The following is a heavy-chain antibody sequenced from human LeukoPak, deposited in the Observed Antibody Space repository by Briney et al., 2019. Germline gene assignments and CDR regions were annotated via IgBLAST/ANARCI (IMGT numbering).Heavy chain of an antibody. D-gene: IGHD5-18*01. V-gene: IGHV4-59*08. CDR1: GGSISNYY. CDR2: IYYSGTT. CDR3: ARGPPRYSSY. J-gene: IGHJ4*02. Sequence: SETLSLTCTVSGGSISNYYWNWIRQPPGKGLEWIGYIYYSGTTNYNPSLKSRVSMSVDTSKNQFSLNVSSVTAADTAVYYCARGPPRYSSYWGQGTLVTVSS.